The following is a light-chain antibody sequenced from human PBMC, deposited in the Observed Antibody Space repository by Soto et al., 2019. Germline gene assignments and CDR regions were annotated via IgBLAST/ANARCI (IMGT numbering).Light chain of an antibody. CDR2: GAS. CDR3: QQYNYLWT. CDR1: QSISSH. V-gene: IGKV3D-15*01. Sequence: EIVMTQSPATLSVSPGEKAILSCRASQSISSHLAWYQQKPGQAPRLLIYGASTRATGIPARFSGSGSVTEFTHTISSLQSEDFAVYYCQQYNYLWTFGQGTKVEIK. J-gene: IGKJ1*01.